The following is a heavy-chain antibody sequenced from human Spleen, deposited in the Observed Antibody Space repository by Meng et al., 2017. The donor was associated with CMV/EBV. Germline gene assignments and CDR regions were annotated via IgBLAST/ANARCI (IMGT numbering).Heavy chain of an antibody. CDR1: GFTFNTYR. Sequence: PGGSLRLSCAASGFTFNTYRMTWVRQAPGKGLEWVTNINYDGSEKYYVDSVKGRFTVSRDNAKNSLYLQMNSLRVEDTGVYYCGFEYWGQGTLVTVSS. V-gene: IGHV3-7*01. CDR2: INYDGSEK. J-gene: IGHJ4*02. CDR3: GFEY.